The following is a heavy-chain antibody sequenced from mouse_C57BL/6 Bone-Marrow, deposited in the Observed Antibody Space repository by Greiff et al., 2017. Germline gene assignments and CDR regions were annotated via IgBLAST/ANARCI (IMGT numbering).Heavy chain of an antibody. CDR2: IHPNSGST. D-gene: IGHD2-3*01. Sequence: QVQLQQPGAELVKPGASVKLSCKASGYTFTSYWMHWVKQRPGQGLEWIGMIHPNSGSTNYNEKFKSKATLTVDKSSSTAYMQLSSLTSEDSAVYDCARVGYWYYAMDYWGQGTSVTVSS. J-gene: IGHJ4*01. CDR3: ARVGYWYYAMDY. V-gene: IGHV1-64*01. CDR1: GYTFTSYW.